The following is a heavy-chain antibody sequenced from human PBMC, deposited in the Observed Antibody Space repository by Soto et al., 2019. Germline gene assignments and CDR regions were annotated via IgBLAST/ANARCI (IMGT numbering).Heavy chain of an antibody. CDR1: GGSISSSNW. CDR2: IYGSGGT. Sequence: SETLSLTCAVSGGSISSSNWWSWVRQPPGKGLEWIGEIYGSGGTNYNVSLKSRVTISVDKSKNQFSLMLSSVTAADTAVYYCARIAVTGPFDYWGQGTLVTVSS. V-gene: IGHV4-4*02. CDR3: ARIAVTGPFDY. J-gene: IGHJ4*02. D-gene: IGHD6-19*01.